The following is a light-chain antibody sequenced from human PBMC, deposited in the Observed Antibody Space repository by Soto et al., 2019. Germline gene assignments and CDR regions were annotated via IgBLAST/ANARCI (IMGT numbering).Light chain of an antibody. CDR1: QSVSSIY. CDR3: QQYGTSFWT. Sequence: EIVLTQSPATLSLSPGERATLSCGASQSVSSIYVAWYQQKPGLAPRLLICDASSRATGIPDRFSGSGSGTDFTLTISRLEPEDFAVYYCQQYGTSFWTFGQGTK. CDR2: DAS. J-gene: IGKJ1*01. V-gene: IGKV3D-20*01.